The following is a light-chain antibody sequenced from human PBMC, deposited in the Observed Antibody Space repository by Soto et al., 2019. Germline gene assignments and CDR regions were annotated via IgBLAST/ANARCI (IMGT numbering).Light chain of an antibody. J-gene: IGKJ4*01. Sequence: EIGLTQSPGTLSLSPGERATLSCRASQSVSSNYLAWYQQKPGQAPRLLIYGASSRATGIPDRFSGSGSGTDFTLTISRLEPEDFAVYYCQQYDGSPLTFGGGTKVEIK. V-gene: IGKV3-20*01. CDR2: GAS. CDR1: QSVSSNY. CDR3: QQYDGSPLT.